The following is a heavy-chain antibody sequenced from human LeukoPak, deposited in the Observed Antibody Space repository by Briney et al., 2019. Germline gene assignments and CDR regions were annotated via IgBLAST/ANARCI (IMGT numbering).Heavy chain of an antibody. CDR2: ISSSSSAI. CDR1: GFTFSSYT. D-gene: IGHD3-9*01. J-gene: IGHJ4*02. Sequence: PGGSLRLSCAASGFTFSSYTMNWVRQAPGKGLEWVSSISSSSSAIYYAASVKGRFTISRDNAKNSLYLQMNSLRDEGTAVYYCARGALRYSDYWGQGTLVTVSS. V-gene: IGHV3-48*02. CDR3: ARGALRYSDY.